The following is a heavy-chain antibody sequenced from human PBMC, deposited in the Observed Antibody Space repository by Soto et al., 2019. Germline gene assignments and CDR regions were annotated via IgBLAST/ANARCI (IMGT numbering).Heavy chain of an antibody. CDR1: GFTFSNYA. J-gene: IGHJ4*02. Sequence: GGSLRLSCVASGFTFSNYAMHWVRQAPGKGLEWVAIISNDGSSTDYSDSVKGRFTISRDNSKNTMYLQMDSLRPEDTAVYHCVKTGNCAITSCYLPFDLWGQGALVTVSS. CDR2: ISNDGSST. CDR3: VKTGNCAITSCYLPFDL. V-gene: IGHV3-30-3*01. D-gene: IGHD2-2*03.